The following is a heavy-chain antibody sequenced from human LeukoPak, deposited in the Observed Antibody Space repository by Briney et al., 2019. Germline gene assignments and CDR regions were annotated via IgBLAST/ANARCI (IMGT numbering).Heavy chain of an antibody. D-gene: IGHD3-9*01. CDR1: GFTFSSYW. Sequence: GGSLRLSCAASGFTFSSYWMHWVRQAPGKGLVWVSRINSDGSSTSYADSVKGRFTISRDNSKNTLYLQMNSLRAEDTAVYYCARGGDILTGYYIRTIDYWGQGTLVTVSS. J-gene: IGHJ4*02. CDR3: ARGGDILTGYYIRTIDY. CDR2: INSDGSST. V-gene: IGHV3-74*01.